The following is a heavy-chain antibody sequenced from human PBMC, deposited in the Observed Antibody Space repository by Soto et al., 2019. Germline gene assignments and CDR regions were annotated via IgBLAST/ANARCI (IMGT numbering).Heavy chain of an antibody. J-gene: IGHJ4*02. CDR1: GFTFISYW. CDR3: ARDFYDSSGYYFGYCFDY. D-gene: IGHD3-22*01. Sequence: PGGSLRLSCAASGFTFISYWMSWVRQAPWKGLEWVANIKQDGSEKYYVDSVKGRFTISRDNAKNSLYLQMNSLRAEDTAVYYCARDFYDSSGYYFGYCFDYWGQGTLVTVSS. V-gene: IGHV3-7*01. CDR2: IKQDGSEK.